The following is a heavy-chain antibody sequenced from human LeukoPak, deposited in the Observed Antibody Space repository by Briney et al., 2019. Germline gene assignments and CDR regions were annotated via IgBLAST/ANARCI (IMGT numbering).Heavy chain of an antibody. CDR2: ISTSGST. CDR1: GASINSGSYY. Sequence: SQTLSLTCSVSGASINSGSYYWSWIRQPAGKGLEWIGRISTSGSTNYNPSLKSRVTISVDTSNNQFSLKLSFVTAADTAVYYCARHRPYVWGRYREIDYWGQGTLVTVSS. V-gene: IGHV4-61*02. CDR3: ARHRPYVWGRYREIDY. J-gene: IGHJ4*02. D-gene: IGHD3-16*02.